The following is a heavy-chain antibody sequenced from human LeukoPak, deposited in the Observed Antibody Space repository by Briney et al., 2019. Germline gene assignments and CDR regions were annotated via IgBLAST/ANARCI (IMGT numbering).Heavy chain of an antibody. V-gene: IGHV4-34*01. CDR1: GGSFSGYY. CDR2: INHSGST. CDR3: AKPAYGDYDREFDY. J-gene: IGHJ4*02. D-gene: IGHD4-17*01. Sequence: SETLSLTRAVYGGSFSGYYWSWIRQPPGKGLEWIGEINHSGSTNYNPSLKSRVTISVDTSKNQFSLKLSSVTAADTAVYYCAKPAYGDYDREFDYWGQGTLVTVSS.